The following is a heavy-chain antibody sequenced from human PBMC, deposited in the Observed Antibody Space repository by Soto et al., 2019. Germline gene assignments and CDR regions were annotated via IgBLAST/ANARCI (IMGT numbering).Heavy chain of an antibody. J-gene: IGHJ6*02. CDR1: GGTFSSYA. V-gene: IGHV1-69*01. Sequence: QGQLVQSGAEVKKPGSSVKVSCKASGGTFSSYAISWVRQAPGQGLEWMGGIIPIFGTANYAQKFQGRVTMTADESTSTVYMELSSLRSEDTAVYYCERVFAMVRGVCYYYDGRDVWGQGTTVTVSS. D-gene: IGHD3-10*01. CDR2: IIPIFGTA. CDR3: ERVFAMVRGVCYYYDGRDV.